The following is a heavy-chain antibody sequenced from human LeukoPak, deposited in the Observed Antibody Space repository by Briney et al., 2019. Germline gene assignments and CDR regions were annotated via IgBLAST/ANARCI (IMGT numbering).Heavy chain of an antibody. V-gene: IGHV3-15*01. CDR2: IKSKTDGGTT. J-gene: IGHJ6*03. CDR1: GFTFSNAW. D-gene: IGHD3-3*01. CDR3: TTLVRVVIIGSYYYMDV. Sequence: GGSLRLSCAASGFTFSNAWMSWVRQAPGKGLEWVGRIKSKTDGGTTVYAAPVKGRFTISRDDSKNTLYLQMNSLKTEDTAVYYCTTLVRVVIIGSYYYMDVWGKGTTVTISS.